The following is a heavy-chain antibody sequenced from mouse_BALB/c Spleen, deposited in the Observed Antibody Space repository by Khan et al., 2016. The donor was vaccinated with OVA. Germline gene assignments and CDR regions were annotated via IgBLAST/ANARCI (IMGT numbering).Heavy chain of an antibody. J-gene: IGHJ4*01. D-gene: IGHD2-2*01. CDR3: ARSLVDYYAMDY. V-gene: IGHV5-9-3*01. CDR1: GSTFSSFA. Sequence: EVELVESGGGVVKPGGSLKLSCSASGSTFSSFAMSWVRQTPEKRLEWVATISTGGHYTFYPDSVKGRFTISRDNAGNTLYLQMSSLRSEDTAMYYCARSLVDYYAMDYWGQGTSVTVSS. CDR2: ISTGGHYT.